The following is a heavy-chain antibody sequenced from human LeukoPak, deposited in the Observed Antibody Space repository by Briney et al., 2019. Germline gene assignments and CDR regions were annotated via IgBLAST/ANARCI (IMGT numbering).Heavy chain of an antibody. Sequence: SETLSLTCAVYGGSFSGYYWSWIRQPPGKGLEWIGEINHSGSTNYNPSLKSRVTISVDTSKNQFSLKLSSVTAADTAVYYCARDPGGYYDSSGYYYGGHYFDYWGQGTLVTVSS. J-gene: IGHJ4*02. CDR3: ARDPGGYYDSSGYYYGGHYFDY. CDR1: GGSFSGYY. CDR2: INHSGST. D-gene: IGHD3-22*01. V-gene: IGHV4-34*01.